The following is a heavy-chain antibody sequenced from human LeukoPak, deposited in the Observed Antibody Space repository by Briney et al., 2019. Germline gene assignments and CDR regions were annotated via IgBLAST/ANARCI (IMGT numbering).Heavy chain of an antibody. CDR2: IYYTGST. V-gene: IGHV4-59*01. D-gene: IGHD3-10*01. J-gene: IGHJ4*02. CDR3: ARGNNFGSGSYSY. CDR1: GGSISSNY. Sequence: QSSETLSLTCAVSGGSISSNYWGWIREPPGKGLEWIGYIYYTGSTSYNPSLNSRVTISVHTSKSQLSLKLTSVTAADTALYYCARGNNFGSGSYSYWGQGTLVTVSS.